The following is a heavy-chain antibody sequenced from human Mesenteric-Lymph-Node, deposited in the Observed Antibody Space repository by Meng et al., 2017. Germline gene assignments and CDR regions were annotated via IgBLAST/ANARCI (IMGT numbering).Heavy chain of an antibody. V-gene: IGHV4-4*03. CDR1: GDSVSSDIC. CDR3: GRDQGRELINH. D-gene: IGHD1-7*01. J-gene: IGHJ4*02. CDR2: VYHRGDT. Sequence: VHCPRSGPALGKPPGTLSLTCTVSGDSVSSDICGSWVRQPPGKGLEWIGEVYHRGDTNYNPSLKSRVDISVDKSKNQFYLSLFSVTAADTAVYYCGRDQGRELINHWGQGTLVTVSS.